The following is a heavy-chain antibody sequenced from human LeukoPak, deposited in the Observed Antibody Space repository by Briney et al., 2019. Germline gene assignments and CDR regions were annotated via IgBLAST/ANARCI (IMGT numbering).Heavy chain of an antibody. Sequence: SGGSLRLSCAASGFPFSINAMSWVRQAPGKGLEWVSGISGTGGGTFYADSVKGRFSISRDDSINTLYLQMSSLRAEDTAVYYCARFRGSGSHTLYSFDYWGQGSPVTVSS. V-gene: IGHV3-23*01. CDR2: ISGTGGGT. D-gene: IGHD3-10*01. CDR3: ARFRGSGSHTLYSFDY. J-gene: IGHJ4*02. CDR1: GFPFSINA.